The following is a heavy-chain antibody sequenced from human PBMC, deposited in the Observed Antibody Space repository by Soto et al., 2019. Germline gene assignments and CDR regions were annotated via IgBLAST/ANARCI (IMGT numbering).Heavy chain of an antibody. V-gene: IGHV1-69*12. J-gene: IGHJ6*02. CDR3: ARDRVVRGVTYYYNGMDV. CDR1: GGTFRSYA. Sequence: QVQLVQSGAEVKRPGSSVKVSCKASGGTFRSYAISWVRRAPGQGLEWMGGIIPMFGTPNYAQKFQGRVTITADEXTXTXXMEMRSLRSEDTAVYYCARDRVVRGVTYYYNGMDVWGQGTTVTVSS. CDR2: IIPMFGTP. D-gene: IGHD3-10*01.